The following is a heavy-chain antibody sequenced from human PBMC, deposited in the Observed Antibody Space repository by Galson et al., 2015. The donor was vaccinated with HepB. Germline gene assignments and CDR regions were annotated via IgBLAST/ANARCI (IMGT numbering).Heavy chain of an antibody. V-gene: IGHV3-30-3*01. CDR1: GFTFSSYA. J-gene: IGHJ4*02. CDR2: ISYDGSNK. D-gene: IGHD3-3*01. CDR3: ARVGDFWSGYYDGDY. Sequence: SLRLSCAASGFTFSSYAMHWVRQAPGKGLEWVAVISYDGSNKYYADSVKGRFTISRDNSKNTLYLQMNSLRAEDTAVYYCARVGDFWSGYYDGDYWGQGTLVTVSS.